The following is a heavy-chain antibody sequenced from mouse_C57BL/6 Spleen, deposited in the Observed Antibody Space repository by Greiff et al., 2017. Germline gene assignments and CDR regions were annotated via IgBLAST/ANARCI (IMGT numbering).Heavy chain of an antibody. J-gene: IGHJ2*01. D-gene: IGHD1-1*01. V-gene: IGHV14-1*01. CDR3: TASITAVVAPRDY. CDR2: IDPEDGDT. Sequence: VQLQESGAELVRPGASVKLSCTASGFNIKDYYMHWVKQRPEQGLEWIGRIDPEDGDTEYAPKFQGKATMTADTSSNTAYLQLSSLTSEDTAVYYCTASITAVVAPRDYWGQGTTLTVSS. CDR1: GFNIKDYY.